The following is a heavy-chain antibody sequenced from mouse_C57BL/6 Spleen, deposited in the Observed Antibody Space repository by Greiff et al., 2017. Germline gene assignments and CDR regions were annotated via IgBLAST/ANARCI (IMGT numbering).Heavy chain of an antibody. J-gene: IGHJ2*01. D-gene: IGHD1-1*01. CDR3: ARGGGYYGSSHFDY. CDR1: GYTFTSYW. V-gene: IGHV1-52*01. Sequence: QVQLQQPGAELVRPGSSVKLSCKASGYTFTSYWMHWVKQRPIQGLEWIGNIDPSDSETHYNQKFKDKATLTVDKSSSTAYMQLSSLTSEDSAVYYCARGGGYYGSSHFDYWGQGTTLTVSS. CDR2: IDPSDSET.